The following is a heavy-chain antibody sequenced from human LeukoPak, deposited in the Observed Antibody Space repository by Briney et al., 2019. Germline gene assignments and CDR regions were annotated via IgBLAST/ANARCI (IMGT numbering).Heavy chain of an antibody. CDR1: GFTFSSYA. V-gene: IGHV3-23*01. J-gene: IGHJ4*02. Sequence: GGSLRLSCAASGFTFSSYAMSWVRQAPGKGLEWVSAISGSGGSTYYADSVKVRFTISRDNSKNTLYLQMNSLRAEDTAVYYCAKSADDYDILTGYDYWGQGTLVTVSS. CDR2: ISGSGGST. CDR3: AKSADDYDILTGYDY. D-gene: IGHD3-9*01.